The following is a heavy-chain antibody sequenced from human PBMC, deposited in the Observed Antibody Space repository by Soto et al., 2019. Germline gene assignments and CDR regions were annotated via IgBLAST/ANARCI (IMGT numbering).Heavy chain of an antibody. V-gene: IGHV4-59*01. CDR2: IYYSGST. Sequence: PSETLSLTCTVSGGSISSYYWSWIRQPPGKGLEWIGYIYYSGSTNYNPSLKSRVTISVDTSKNQFSLKLSSVTAADTAVYYCARDRGRRDGYRNPNYYYYYGMDAWGQGTTVTVSS. CDR3: ARDRGRRDGYRNPNYYYYYGMDA. D-gene: IGHD4-4*01. CDR1: GGSISSYY. J-gene: IGHJ6*02.